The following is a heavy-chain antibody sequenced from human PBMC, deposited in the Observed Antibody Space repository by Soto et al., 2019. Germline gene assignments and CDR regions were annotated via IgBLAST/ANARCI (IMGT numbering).Heavy chain of an antibody. CDR2: INAGNGNT. D-gene: IGHD2-2*01. Sequence: VKVSCKASGYTFTSYAMHWVRQAPGQRLEWMGWINAGNGNTKYSQKFQGRVTITRDTSASTAYMELSSLRSEDTAVYYCARDRGFVVVVPAGGMDVWGQGTTVTVSS. V-gene: IGHV1-3*01. CDR3: ARDRGFVVVVPAGGMDV. CDR1: GYTFTSYA. J-gene: IGHJ6*02.